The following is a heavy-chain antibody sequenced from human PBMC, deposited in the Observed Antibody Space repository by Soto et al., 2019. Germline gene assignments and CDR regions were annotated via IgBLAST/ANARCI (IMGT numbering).Heavy chain of an antibody. J-gene: IGHJ5*02. D-gene: IGHD3-3*01. CDR2: ISAYNGNT. Sequence: XSVKFSCKASVYTFTSYGISWVRQAPGQGLEWMGWISAYNGNTNYAQKLQGRVTMTTDTSTSTAYMELRSLRSDYTAVYYCARDAFYDFWSGGNWFDHWGQGTLVTVSS. CDR1: VYTFTSYG. V-gene: IGHV1-18*01. CDR3: ARDAFYDFWSGGNWFDH.